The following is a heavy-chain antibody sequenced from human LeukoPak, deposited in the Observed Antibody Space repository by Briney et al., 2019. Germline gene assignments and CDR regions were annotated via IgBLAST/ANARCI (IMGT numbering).Heavy chain of an antibody. V-gene: IGHV4-30-4*08. J-gene: IGHJ4*02. CDR1: GGSISSGDYY. CDR2: IYYSGST. Sequence: ESGPTLVKPSQTLSLTCTVSGGSISSGDYYWSWFRQPPGKGLEWIGYIYYSGSTYYNPSLKSRVTISVDTSKNQFSLKLSSVTAADTAVYYCARASSLLTFLFDYWGQGTLVTVSS. CDR3: ARASSLLTFLFDY. D-gene: IGHD1-14*01.